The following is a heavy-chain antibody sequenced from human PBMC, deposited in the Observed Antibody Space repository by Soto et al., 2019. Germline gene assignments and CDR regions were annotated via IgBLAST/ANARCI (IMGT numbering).Heavy chain of an antibody. J-gene: IGHJ6*02. CDR3: ARGKAMVRRKGYYYGMDV. CDR1: GGSLSGYY. CDR2: INHSGST. V-gene: IGHV4-34*01. D-gene: IGHD3-10*01. Sequence: SETLSLTCAVYGGSLSGYYWSWIRQPTGKGLEWIGEINHSGSTNYNPSLKSRVTISVDTSKNQFSLKLSSVTAADTAVYYRARGKAMVRRKGYYYGMDVWGQGTTVTVSS.